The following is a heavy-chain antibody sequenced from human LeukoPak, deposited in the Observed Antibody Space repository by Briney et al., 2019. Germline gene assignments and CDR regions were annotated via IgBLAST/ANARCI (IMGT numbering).Heavy chain of an antibody. V-gene: IGHV1-2*06. CDR3: AETYNSGWPFDY. Sequence: ASVKVSCKASENTFTGYYIHWVRQAPGQGLEWMGRINPNSGDTNYAQKFQGRVTMTRDTSISTAYMELSRLRSDDTAVYYCAETYNSGWPFDYWGQANLVTVS. CDR2: INPNSGDT. CDR1: ENTFTGYY. D-gene: IGHD6-19*01. J-gene: IGHJ4*02.